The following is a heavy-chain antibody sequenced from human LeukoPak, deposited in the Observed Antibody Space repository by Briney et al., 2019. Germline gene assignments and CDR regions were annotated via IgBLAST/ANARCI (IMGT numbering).Heavy chain of an antibody. CDR3: AKDGDGCYGSGSYSEY. D-gene: IGHD3-10*01. J-gene: IGHJ4*02. Sequence: PGGSLRLSCAASGFTFSSYGMPWVRQAPGKGLEWVAFIRYDGSNKYYTDSVKGRFTISRDNSNNTLYLQMNSLRAEDTAVYYCAKDGDGCYGSGSYSEYWGQGTLVTVSS. V-gene: IGHV3-30*02. CDR2: IRYDGSNK. CDR1: GFTFSSYG.